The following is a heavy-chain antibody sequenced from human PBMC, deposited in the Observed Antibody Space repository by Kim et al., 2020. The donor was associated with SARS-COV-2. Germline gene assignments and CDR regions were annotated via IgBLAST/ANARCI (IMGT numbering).Heavy chain of an antibody. J-gene: IGHJ4*02. Sequence: AKYLGDCVRGRFTISRDNAKNSLYLQMDSFRGEDTAVYYCARDYGRSFDLWGQGNLVTVSS. CDR3: ARDYGRSFDL. D-gene: IGHD4-17*01. V-gene: IGHV3-7*01. CDR2: AK.